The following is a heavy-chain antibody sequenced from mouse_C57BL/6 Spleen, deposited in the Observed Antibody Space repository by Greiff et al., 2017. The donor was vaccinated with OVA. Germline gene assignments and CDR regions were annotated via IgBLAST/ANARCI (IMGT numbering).Heavy chain of an antibody. CDR1: GYTFTSYW. D-gene: IGHD1-1*01. Sequence: VHVKQSGTVLARPGASVKMSCKTSGYTFTSYWMHWVKQRPGQGLEWIGAIYPGNSDTSYNQKFKGKAKLTAVTSASTAYMELSSLTNEDSAVYYCTNYYGSSYDYFDYWGQGTTLTVSS. CDR3: TNYYGSSYDYFDY. V-gene: IGHV1-5*01. CDR2: IYPGNSDT. J-gene: IGHJ2*01.